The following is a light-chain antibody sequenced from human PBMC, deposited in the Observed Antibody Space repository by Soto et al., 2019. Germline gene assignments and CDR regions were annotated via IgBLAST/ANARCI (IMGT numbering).Light chain of an antibody. Sequence: QSVLTQPPSVSGAPGQNIIISCTGSSSNIGAGSAVHWYQQLPGTAPKLLINENTNRPSGVPDRFSGFKSGTSASLAITGLQAEDEADYYCQSYETSRYVWVFGGGTQLTVL. CDR1: SSNIGAGSA. CDR3: QSYETSRYVWV. J-gene: IGLJ3*02. V-gene: IGLV1-40*01. CDR2: ENT.